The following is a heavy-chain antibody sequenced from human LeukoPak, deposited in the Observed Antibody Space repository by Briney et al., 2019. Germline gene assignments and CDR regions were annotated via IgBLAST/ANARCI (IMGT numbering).Heavy chain of an antibody. D-gene: IGHD1-1*01. CDR3: AVNSTKHTFDI. J-gene: IGHJ3*02. Sequence: SETLSLTCTVSGGSISSSTYYWGWIRQPPGKGLEWIGSIYYSGSTYYNPSLKSRVTISVDTSKDQFSLELSSVTAADTAVYYCAVNSTKHTFDIWGQGTMVTVSS. CDR2: IYYSGST. V-gene: IGHV4-39*07. CDR1: GGSISSSTYY.